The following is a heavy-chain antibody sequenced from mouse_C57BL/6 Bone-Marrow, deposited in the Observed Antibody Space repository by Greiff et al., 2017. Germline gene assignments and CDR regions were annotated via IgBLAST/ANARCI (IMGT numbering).Heavy chain of an antibody. CDR2: IHPNSGST. CDR1: GYTFTSYW. D-gene: IGHD2-5*01. Sequence: VQLQQPGAELVKPGASVKLSCKASGYTFTSYWMHWVKQRPGQGLEWIGMIHPNSGSTNYNEKFKSKATLTVDKSSSTAYMQLSSLTSEDSAVYYWAREGGYSNPYYAMGYWGQGTSVTVSA. J-gene: IGHJ4*01. CDR3: AREGGYSNPYYAMGY. V-gene: IGHV1-64*01.